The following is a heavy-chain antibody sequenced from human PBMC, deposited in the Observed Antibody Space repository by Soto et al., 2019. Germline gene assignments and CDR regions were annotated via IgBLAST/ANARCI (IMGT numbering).Heavy chain of an antibody. J-gene: IGHJ6*02. CDR2: ISGSGGST. CDR1: GFTFSSYA. CDR3: AKAYRGAGGMLDIVVVPAAPYYYGMDV. V-gene: IGHV3-23*01. Sequence: GGSLRLSCAASGFTFSSYAMSWVRQAPGKGLEWVSAISGSGGSTYYADSVKGRFTISRDNSKNTLYLQMNSLRAEDTAVYYCAKAYRGAGGMLDIVVVPAAPYYYGMDVWGQGTTVTVSS. D-gene: IGHD2-2*03.